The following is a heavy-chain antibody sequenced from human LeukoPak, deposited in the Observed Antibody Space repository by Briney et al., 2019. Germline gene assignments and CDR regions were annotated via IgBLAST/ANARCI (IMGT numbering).Heavy chain of an antibody. V-gene: IGHV4-4*02. D-gene: IGHD3-22*01. Sequence: SETLSLTCAVSGGSISSSNWWSWVRPPPGKGLEWIGEIYHSGSTNYNPSLKSRVTISVDKSKNQFSLKLSSVTAADTAVYYCARVRRSFITPYYFDYWGQGTLVTVSS. CDR1: GGSISSSNW. J-gene: IGHJ4*02. CDR2: IYHSGST. CDR3: ARVRRSFITPYYFDY.